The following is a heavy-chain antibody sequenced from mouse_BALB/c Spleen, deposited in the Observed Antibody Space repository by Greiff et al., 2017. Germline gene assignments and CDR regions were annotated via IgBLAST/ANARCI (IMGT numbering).Heavy chain of an antibody. V-gene: IGHV3-6*02. CDR1: GYSITSGYY. D-gene: IGHD2-14*01. J-gene: IGHJ4*01. Sequence: EVQLVESGPGLVKPSQSLSLTCSVTGYSITSGYYWNWIRQFPGNKLEWMGYISYDGSNNYNPSLKNRISITRDTSKNQFFLKLNSVTTEDTATYYCARDLVRRAMDYWGQGTSVTVSS. CDR3: ARDLVRRAMDY. CDR2: ISYDGSN.